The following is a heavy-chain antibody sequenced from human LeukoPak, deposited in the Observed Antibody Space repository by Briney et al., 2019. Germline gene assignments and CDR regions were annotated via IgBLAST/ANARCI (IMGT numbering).Heavy chain of an antibody. CDR2: IYYSGST. V-gene: IGHV4-61*01. J-gene: IGHJ4*02. CDR3: ARGGSYGDFDY. D-gene: IGHD4-17*01. Sequence: SETLSLTCTVSGGSVSSGSYYWSWIRQPPGKGLEWIGYIYYSGSTNYNPSLKSRVTISVDTSKNQFSLKLSSVTAADTAVYYCARGGSYGDFDYWGQGTLVTVSS. CDR1: GGSVSSGSYY.